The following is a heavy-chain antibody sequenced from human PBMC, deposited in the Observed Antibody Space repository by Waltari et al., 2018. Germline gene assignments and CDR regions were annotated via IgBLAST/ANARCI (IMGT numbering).Heavy chain of an antibody. CDR2: IYYSGST. J-gene: IGHJ2*01. V-gene: IGHV4-59*01. CDR3: ARDAYYYDSSGYLRYFDL. D-gene: IGHD3-22*01. Sequence: QVQLQESGPGLVKPSETLSLTCTVSGGSISSYYWSWIRQPPGKGLEWIGYIYYSGSTNYNPSLKSRVTISVDTSKNQFSLKLSSVTAADTAVYYCARDAYYYDSSGYLRYFDLWGRGTLVTVSS. CDR1: GGSISSYY.